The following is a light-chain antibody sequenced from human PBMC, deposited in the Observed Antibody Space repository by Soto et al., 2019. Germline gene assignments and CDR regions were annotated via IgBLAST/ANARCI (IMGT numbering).Light chain of an antibody. CDR2: AAS. J-gene: IGKJ3*01. Sequence: DIQMTQSPSSLAASVGDRVTITCRASQSISSYLNWYQQKPGKAPKLLIFAASNLQSGVPSRFSGSGSGTDFTLTISSLQPEDFATYYCQESYNTLTFTLGPGTKGDI. CDR3: QESYNTLTFT. V-gene: IGKV1-39*01. CDR1: QSISSY.